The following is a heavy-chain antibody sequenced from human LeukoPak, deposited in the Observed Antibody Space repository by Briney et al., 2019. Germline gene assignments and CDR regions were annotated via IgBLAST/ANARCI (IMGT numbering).Heavy chain of an antibody. J-gene: IGHJ4*02. D-gene: IGHD6-13*01. CDR1: GFIFSTYA. V-gene: IGHV3-23*01. CDR3: AKRLLTADGSPFDY. Sequence: GGPLRLSCAASGFIFSTYAMGWVRQAPGKGLEWGSVISAGSSTTFFADSVKGRFTISRDNSKSTLYLQMSSLRAEDTAVYYCAKRLLTADGSPFDYWGQGTLVTVSS. CDR2: ISAGSSTT.